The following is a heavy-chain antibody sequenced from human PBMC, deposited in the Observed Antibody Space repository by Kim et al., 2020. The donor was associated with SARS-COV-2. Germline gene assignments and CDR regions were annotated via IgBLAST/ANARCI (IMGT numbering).Heavy chain of an antibody. CDR3: ARYGSLGSGTYDGFDI. CDR2: IRHSGST. J-gene: IGHJ3*02. V-gene: IGHV4-38-2*02. Sequence: SETLSLTCTVSGYSISSGYYWAWVRQPPGKGLELIGSIRHSGSTYYSPSLKSRVTVSIDTSRNQFSLKLTSVTAADTAVYYCARYGSLGSGTYDGFDIWGQGTMVTVSS. D-gene: IGHD3-10*01. CDR1: GYSISSGYY.